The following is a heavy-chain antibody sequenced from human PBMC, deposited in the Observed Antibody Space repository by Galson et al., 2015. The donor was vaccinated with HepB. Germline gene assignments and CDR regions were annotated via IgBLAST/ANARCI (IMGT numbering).Heavy chain of an antibody. CDR2: INTNTGNP. Sequence: SCKASGYTFTSYAMNWVRQAPGQGLEWMGWINTNTGNPTYAQGFTGRFVFSLDTSVSTAYLQISSLKAEDTAVYYCARMGYSGYEYAFDIWGQGTMVTVSS. CDR1: GYTFTSYA. D-gene: IGHD5-12*01. V-gene: IGHV7-4-1*02. J-gene: IGHJ3*02. CDR3: ARMGYSGYEYAFDI.